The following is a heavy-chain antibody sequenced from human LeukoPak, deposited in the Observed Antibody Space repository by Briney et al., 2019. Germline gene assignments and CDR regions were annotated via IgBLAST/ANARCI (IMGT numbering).Heavy chain of an antibody. Sequence: GGSLRLSCAASGFTVSSKYMTWVRQAPGKGLEWVSVIYRGGNTYYADSVEGRFSISRDNSKNTVNLQMNSLRAEDTAVYYCATFSYAGNAGGSAGSWGQGTLVTVSS. D-gene: IGHD4-23*01. CDR2: IYRGGNT. J-gene: IGHJ5*02. V-gene: IGHV3-53*01. CDR3: ATFSYAGNAGGSAGS. CDR1: GFTVSSKY.